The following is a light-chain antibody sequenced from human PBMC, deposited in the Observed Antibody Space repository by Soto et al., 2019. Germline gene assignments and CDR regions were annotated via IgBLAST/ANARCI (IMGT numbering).Light chain of an antibody. CDR2: EVS. V-gene: IGLV2-14*01. CDR3: QAYDNSLGVSVL. Sequence: QSALTQPASVSGSPGQSITISCTGTSSDIANYNYVSWYQQHPGKAPKLIIYEVSNRPSGVSNRFSGSKSGTSASLAITGLQAEDEADYYCQAYDNSLGVSVLFGGGTKLTVL. CDR1: SSDIANYNY. J-gene: IGLJ3*02.